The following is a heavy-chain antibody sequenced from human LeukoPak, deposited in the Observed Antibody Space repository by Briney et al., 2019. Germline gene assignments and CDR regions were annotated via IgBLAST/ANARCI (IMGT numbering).Heavy chain of an antibody. CDR3: VKEIRRNYFYGMDV. CDR2: IRYDGSNK. CDR1: GFSFSNSD. Sequence: PGGSLRLSCAASGFSFSNSDMHWVRQAPGKGLEWVAFIRYDGSNKYYGDSVKGRLTISRDNAKNTLFLRMYSLRPEDTAVYYCVKEIRRNYFYGMDVWGQGTSVTVSS. J-gene: IGHJ6*02. V-gene: IGHV3-30*02.